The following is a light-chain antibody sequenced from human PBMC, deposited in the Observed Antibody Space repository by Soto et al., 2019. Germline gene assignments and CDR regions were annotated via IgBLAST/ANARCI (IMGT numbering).Light chain of an antibody. CDR1: SRDVGNYNY. Sequence: QSVLTQPASVSGSPGQSITISCTGTSRDVGNYNYVSWYQQYPGKAPKLMIYDVSNRPSGVANRFSGSKSGNTASLTISGLQAEDEADYYCSSYTSGSTYVFGTGTKLTVL. J-gene: IGLJ1*01. V-gene: IGLV2-14*01. CDR3: SSYTSGSTYV. CDR2: DVS.